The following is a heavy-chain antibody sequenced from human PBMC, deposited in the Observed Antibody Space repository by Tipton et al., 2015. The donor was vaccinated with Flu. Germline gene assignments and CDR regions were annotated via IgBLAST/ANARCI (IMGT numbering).Heavy chain of an antibody. Sequence: SLRLSCAASGFTFSSYAMSWVRQAPGKGLEWVSAISGSGGSTYYADSVKGRFTISRDNSKNTLYLQMNSLRAEDTAVYYCAKDRDMRYYASSPAFDIWGQAIMVTVS. D-gene: IGHD3-22*01. V-gene: IGHV3-23*01. CDR1: GFTFSSYA. CDR2: ISGSGGST. J-gene: IGHJ3*02. CDR3: AKDRDMRYYASSPAFDI.